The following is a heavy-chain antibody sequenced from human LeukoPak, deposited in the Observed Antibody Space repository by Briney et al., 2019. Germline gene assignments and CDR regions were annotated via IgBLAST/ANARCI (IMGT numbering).Heavy chain of an antibody. CDR2: IYYSGRT. CDR3: AQSLGASTWFGNWFDP. V-gene: IGHV4-39*01. D-gene: IGHD3-10*01. J-gene: IGHJ5*02. CDR1: GVSISSTSYC. Sequence: SETLSLTCTVSGVSISSTSYCWGWIRQPPGKGLEWIGSIYYSGRTYYNPSLKSRLTISVDTPKNQFSLKLSSVAAADTAVYYCAQSLGASTWFGNWFDPWGQGTLVTVSS.